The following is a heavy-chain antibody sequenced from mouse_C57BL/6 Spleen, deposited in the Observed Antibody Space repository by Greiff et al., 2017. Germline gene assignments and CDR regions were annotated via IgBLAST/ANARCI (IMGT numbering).Heavy chain of an antibody. CDR3: TAGRGDAMDY. D-gene: IGHD1-1*01. CDR1: GFTFSNYW. V-gene: IGHV6-3*01. Sequence: EVKVVESGGGLVQPGGSMKLSCVASGFTFSNYWMNWVRQSPEKGLEWVAKIRLKSDNYATHYAESGKGRFTISRDDSKSSVYLQMNNLRAEDTGIYYCTAGRGDAMDYWGQGTSVTVSS. CDR2: IRLKSDNYAT. J-gene: IGHJ4*01.